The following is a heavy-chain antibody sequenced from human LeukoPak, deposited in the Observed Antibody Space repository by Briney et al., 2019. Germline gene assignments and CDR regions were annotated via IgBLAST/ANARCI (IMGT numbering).Heavy chain of an antibody. Sequence: SETLSLTCTVSGGSISSYYWSWIRQPAGKGLEWIGRFSISGSTNYNPSLKSRVTMSVDTSKNQFSLRLNSVTAADTAVYYCARDFLLQSEGLFDYWDQGTLVTVSS. D-gene: IGHD4-11*01. CDR1: GGSISSYY. J-gene: IGHJ4*02. V-gene: IGHV4-4*07. CDR2: FSISGST. CDR3: ARDFLLQSEGLFDY.